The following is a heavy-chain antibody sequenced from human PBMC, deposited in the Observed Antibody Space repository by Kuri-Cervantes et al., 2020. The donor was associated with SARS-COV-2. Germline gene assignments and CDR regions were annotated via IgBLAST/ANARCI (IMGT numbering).Heavy chain of an antibody. CDR2: IKQGGSEK. V-gene: IGHV3-7*01. Sequence: GESLKISCAASGFTFSSYWMSWVRQAPGKGLEWVANIKQGGSEKYYVDSVKGRFTISRDNAKNSLYLQMNSLRAEDTAVYYCAGSYFWSANGSCCYYYYYYMDVWGKGTTVTVSS. CDR3: AGSYFWSANGSCCYYYYYYMDV. D-gene: IGHD3-3*01. CDR1: GFTFSSYW. J-gene: IGHJ6*03.